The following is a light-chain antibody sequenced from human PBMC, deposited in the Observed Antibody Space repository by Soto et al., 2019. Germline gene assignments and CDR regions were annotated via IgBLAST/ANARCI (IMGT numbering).Light chain of an antibody. V-gene: IGKV3-15*01. J-gene: IGKJ2*01. CDR3: LQYNNWPPMYT. Sequence: EIVMRQSPATLSVSPGERATLSCRASQSVGSNLAWYQQKPGQAPRLLIYGASTRATGIPARFSGSGSGTEFTLTITSLQSEDFAVYSCLQYNNWPPMYTFGQGTKLESK. CDR2: GAS. CDR1: QSVGSN.